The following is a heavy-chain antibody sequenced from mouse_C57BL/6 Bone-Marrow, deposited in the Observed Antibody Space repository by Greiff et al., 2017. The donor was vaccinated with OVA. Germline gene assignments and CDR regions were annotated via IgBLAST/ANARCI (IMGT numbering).Heavy chain of an antibody. J-gene: IGHJ4*01. CDR2: ISSGGDYI. CDR3: TRNAMDY. Sequence: EVKLVESGGDLVKPGGSLKLSCAASGFTFSSYAMSWVRQTPEKRLEWVAYISSGGDYIYYADTVKGRFTISRDNARNTLYLQMSSLKSEDTAMYYCTRNAMDYWGQGTSVTVSS. V-gene: IGHV5-9-1*02. CDR1: GFTFSSYA.